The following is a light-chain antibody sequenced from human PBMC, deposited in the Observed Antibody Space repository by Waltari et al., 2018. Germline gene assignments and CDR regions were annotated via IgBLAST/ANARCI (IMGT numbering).Light chain of an antibody. CDR3: QQYDGIVLT. V-gene: IGKV3-20*01. CDR2: GAS. J-gene: IGKJ4*01. Sequence: EIVYTQSPGTRYLSPGERANRPCRASQSVSSISLTWYQQKPGQAPRLLIYGASSRATGIPDRFSGSGSGTDFALTISRLEPEDFAVYYCQQYDGIVLTFGGGTKVEI. CDR1: QSVSSIS.